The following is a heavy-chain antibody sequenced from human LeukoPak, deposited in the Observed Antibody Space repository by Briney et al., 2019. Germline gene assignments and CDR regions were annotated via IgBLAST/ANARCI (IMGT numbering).Heavy chain of an antibody. CDR2: IYYSGST. V-gene: IGHV4-39*01. CDR1: GGSISSSSYY. CDR3: ARGGGSYFMNFDY. D-gene: IGHD1-26*01. Sequence: SETLSLTCTVSGGSISSSSYYWGGIRQPPGEGLEWIGSIYYSGSTYYNPSLKSRVTISVDTSKNQFSLKLSSVTAADTAVYYCARGGGSYFMNFDYWGQGTLVTVSS. J-gene: IGHJ4*02.